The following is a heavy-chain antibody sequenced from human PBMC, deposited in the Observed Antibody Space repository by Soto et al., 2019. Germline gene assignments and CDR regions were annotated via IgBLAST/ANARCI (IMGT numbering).Heavy chain of an antibody. J-gene: IGHJ5*02. D-gene: IGHD5-12*01. CDR1: GYTFTSYA. V-gene: IGHV1-3*01. Sequence: ASVKVSCKASGYTFTSYAMHWVRQPAGQRLEWMGRINACNGNTKYSQKFQGRVTITRDTSASTAYMKLSSLRSEDTAVYYCARDLWDGYTVDPWGQGTLVTVSS. CDR2: INACNGNT. CDR3: ARDLWDGYTVDP.